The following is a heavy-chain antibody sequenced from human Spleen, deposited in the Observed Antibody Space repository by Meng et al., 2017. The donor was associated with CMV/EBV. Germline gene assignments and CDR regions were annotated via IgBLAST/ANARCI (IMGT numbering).Heavy chain of an antibody. Sequence: GGSLRLSCVVSGVSVSANYMTWVRQAPGKGLEWVAIVSYDGSNQYFADAVKGRFTISRDNSKSTVYLQMNSLRPEDTAMYYCAKDSSTYGSGSYYERNYLDPWGQGTLVTVSS. D-gene: IGHD3-10*01. CDR2: VSYDGSNQ. V-gene: IGHV3-30*18. CDR1: GVSVSANY. J-gene: IGHJ5*02. CDR3: AKDSSTYGSGSYYERNYLDP.